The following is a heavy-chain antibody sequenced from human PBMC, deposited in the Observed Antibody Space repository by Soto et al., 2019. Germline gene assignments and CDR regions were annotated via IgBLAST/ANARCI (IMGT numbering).Heavy chain of an antibody. CDR2: IYWDDDK. Sequence: QITLKESGPTVVAPTETLTLTCSFSGFSLTSRPMGGGWIRQAPGNDLEWLAVIYWDDDKRYNPSLRSRLTIAKDTSKKQVVRTMTYMEPPDTATYYCAHRLGGLTWNDAYLDYWGQGTRVTVSS. J-gene: IGHJ4*02. CDR1: GFSLTSRPMG. D-gene: IGHD1-1*01. V-gene: IGHV2-5*02. CDR3: AHRLGGLTWNDAYLDY.